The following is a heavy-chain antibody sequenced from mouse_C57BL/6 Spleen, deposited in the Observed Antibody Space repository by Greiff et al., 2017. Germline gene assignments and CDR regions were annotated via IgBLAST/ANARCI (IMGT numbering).Heavy chain of an antibody. Sequence: QVQLQQPGAELVRPGSSVKLSCKASGYTFTSYWMHWVKQRPIQGLEWIGNIDPSDSETHYNQKFKDKATLTVDKSSSTAYMQLSSLTSEDSAVYYCARWGYYGPAYYFGDWGQGTTLTVAS. J-gene: IGHJ2*01. V-gene: IGHV1-52*01. CDR3: ARWGYYGPAYYFGD. CDR1: GYTFTSYW. CDR2: IDPSDSET. D-gene: IGHD1-1*01.